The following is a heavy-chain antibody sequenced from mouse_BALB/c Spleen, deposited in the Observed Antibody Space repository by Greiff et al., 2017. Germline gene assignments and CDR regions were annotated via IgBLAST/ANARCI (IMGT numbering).Heavy chain of an antibody. D-gene: IGHD4-1*01. V-gene: IGHV14-3*02. Sequence: VQLKQSGAELVKPGASVKLSCTASGFNFKDTYMHWVKQRPEQGLEWIGRIDPANGNTKYDPKFQGKATITADTSSNTAYLQLSSLTSEDTAVYYCARGGSWDAYWGQGTLVTVSA. CDR1: GFNFKDTY. J-gene: IGHJ3*01. CDR3: ARGGSWDAY. CDR2: IDPANGNT.